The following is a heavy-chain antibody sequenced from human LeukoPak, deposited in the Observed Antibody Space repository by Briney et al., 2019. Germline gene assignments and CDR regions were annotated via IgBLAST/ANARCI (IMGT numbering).Heavy chain of an antibody. CDR2: ISSSSSYT. V-gene: IGHV3-11*03. D-gene: IGHD5-12*01. J-gene: IGHJ6*02. CDR3: ASVLLSSGYDPYYCYGMDV. Sequence: GGSLRLSCAASGFTFSDYYMSWIRQAPGKGLEWVSYISSSSSYTNYADSVKARFTIYRDNAKNSLYLKMNSLRAEDTAVYYCASVLLSSGYDPYYCYGMDVGGQGTTVTVSS. CDR1: GFTFSDYY.